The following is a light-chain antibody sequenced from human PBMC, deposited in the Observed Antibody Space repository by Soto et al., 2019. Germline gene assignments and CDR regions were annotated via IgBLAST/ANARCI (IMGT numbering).Light chain of an antibody. Sequence: DIVMTQSPLSLPVTPGEPASISCRSSQSLLHSNGYNYLDWYLQKPGQSPQLLIYLGSNRASGGPGRFSGSGSSKDFKPKISRVEAEDVGVYFCLQALQTSPTFGGGTKVEIK. CDR3: LQALQTSPT. J-gene: IGKJ4*01. V-gene: IGKV2-28*01. CDR1: QSLLHSNGYNY. CDR2: LGS.